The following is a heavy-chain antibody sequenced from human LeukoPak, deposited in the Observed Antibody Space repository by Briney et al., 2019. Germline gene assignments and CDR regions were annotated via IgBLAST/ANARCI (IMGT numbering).Heavy chain of an antibody. CDR3: ARVATVTGLRVDNWFDP. D-gene: IGHD4-17*01. Sequence: SVKVSCKASGGTFSSYTISWVRQAPGQGLEWMGRIIPILGIANHAQKFQGRVTITADKSTSTAYMELSSLRSEDTAVYYCARVATVTGLRVDNWFDPWGQGTLVTVSS. J-gene: IGHJ5*02. CDR2: IIPILGIA. CDR1: GGTFSSYT. V-gene: IGHV1-69*02.